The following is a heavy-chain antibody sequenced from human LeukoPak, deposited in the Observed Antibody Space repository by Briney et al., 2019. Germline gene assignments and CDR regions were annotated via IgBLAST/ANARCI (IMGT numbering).Heavy chain of an antibody. CDR1: GFTFSSYE. CDR2: ISRGGSPI. CDR3: TRVSWRGEIF. Sequence: GGSLRLSCAASGFTFSSYEMNWVRQAPGKGLEWVSSISRGGSPIFYADSVRGRFTTSRDNAKKSLFLQMTSLRAEDTAVYYCTRVSWRGEIFWGQGTLVTVSS. D-gene: IGHD3-3*01. J-gene: IGHJ4*02. V-gene: IGHV3-48*03.